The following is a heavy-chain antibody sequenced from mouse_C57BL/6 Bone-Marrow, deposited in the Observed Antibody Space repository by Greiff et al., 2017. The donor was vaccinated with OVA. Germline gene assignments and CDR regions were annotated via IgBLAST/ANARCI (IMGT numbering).Heavy chain of an antibody. J-gene: IGHJ2*02. D-gene: IGHD1-1*01. CDR3: AHYGSRLYLHY. CDR2: IAPSDSYI. Sequence: VQLQQPGAELVRPGTSVKLSCKASGYTFTNYWMHWVKQRPGQGLEWIGVIAPSDSYINYNQKFKGRATLTVDTSSSTAYMHLSSLTSEDSAVYCCAHYGSRLYLHYWGQGTSLTVSS. V-gene: IGHV1-59*01. CDR1: GYTFTNYW.